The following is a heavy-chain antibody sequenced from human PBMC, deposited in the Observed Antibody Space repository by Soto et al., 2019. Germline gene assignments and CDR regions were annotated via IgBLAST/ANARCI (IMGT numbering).Heavy chain of an antibody. CDR1: GFTFRNFG. V-gene: IGHV3-33*01. CDR2: IWYDGSSK. D-gene: IGHD4-4*01. CDR3: AREIDSNYDGIDV. Sequence: PGGSQRLSCKASGFTFRNFGMNWVRQAPGKGLEWVARIWYDGSSKYYVDSVKGRFTISRDNSKETVYLQMNSLRAEDTGVYYCAREIDSNYDGIDVWGQGTTVTVSS. J-gene: IGHJ6*02.